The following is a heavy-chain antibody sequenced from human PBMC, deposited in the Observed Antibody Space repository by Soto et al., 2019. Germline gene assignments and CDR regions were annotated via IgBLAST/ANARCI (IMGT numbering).Heavy chain of an antibody. CDR2: INPSGGST. Sequence: ASVKVSCKASGYTFTSYYMHWVRQAPGQGLEWMGIINPSGGSTSYAQKFQGRVTMTRDTSTSTVYMELSSLRSEDTAVYYCAITVVAHGGRYYYYYGMDVWGQGTTVTVSS. CDR3: AITVVAHGGRYYYYYGMDV. CDR1: GYTFTSYY. J-gene: IGHJ6*02. V-gene: IGHV1-46*01. D-gene: IGHD2-15*01.